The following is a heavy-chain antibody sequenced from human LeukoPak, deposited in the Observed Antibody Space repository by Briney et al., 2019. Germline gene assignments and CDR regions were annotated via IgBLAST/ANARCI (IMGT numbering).Heavy chain of an antibody. J-gene: IGHJ4*02. Sequence: SVKVSCKASGGTFISYAISWVRQAPGQGLEWMGGIIPIFGTANYAQKFQGRVTITADKSTSTAYMELSSLRSEDTAVYYCARAYDYGDYVGYYLDYWGQGTLVTVSS. CDR1: GGTFISYA. CDR2: IIPIFGTA. V-gene: IGHV1-69*06. CDR3: ARAYDYGDYVGYYLDY. D-gene: IGHD4-17*01.